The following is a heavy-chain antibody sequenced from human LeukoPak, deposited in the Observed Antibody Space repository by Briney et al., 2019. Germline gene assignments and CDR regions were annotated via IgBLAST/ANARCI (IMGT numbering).Heavy chain of an antibody. J-gene: IGHJ4*02. CDR1: GYTFTGYY. Sequence: SVKVSCKASGYTFTGYYIHWVRQAPGQGLEWMGWINTNGGGTNYAQKFQGRVTRTRETSISTACMEQNRLTSDDTDVYYCARGGYVGGYGGRNSGVIDSWGEGTLVTVSS. CDR2: INTNGGGT. CDR3: ARGGYVGGYGGRNSGVIDS. D-gene: IGHD4-23*01. V-gene: IGHV1-2*02.